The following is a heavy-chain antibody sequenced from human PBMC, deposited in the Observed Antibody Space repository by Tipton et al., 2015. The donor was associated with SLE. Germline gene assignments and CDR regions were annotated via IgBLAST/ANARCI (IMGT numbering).Heavy chain of an antibody. V-gene: IGHV4-34*01. D-gene: IGHD6-6*01. CDR3: ARGSRAARGGGDY. J-gene: IGHJ4*02. CDR1: GGSFRAYY. CDR2: INHSGTT. Sequence: TLSLTCAVYGGSFRAYYWSWIRQPPGKGLEWIGEINHSGTTKHNPSLKSRLTTSVDTSKNQFSLMLSSVTAADTAVYFCARGSRAARGGGDYWGQGTLVTVSS.